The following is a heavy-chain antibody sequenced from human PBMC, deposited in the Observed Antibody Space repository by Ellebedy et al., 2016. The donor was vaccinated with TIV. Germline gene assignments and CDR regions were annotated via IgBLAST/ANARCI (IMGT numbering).Heavy chain of an antibody. CDR3: ARGPYSMVRGIRPGGIDY. CDR2: MNPNSGNT. CDR1: GYTFTNYD. V-gene: IGHV1-8*03. J-gene: IGHJ4*02. Sequence: AASVKVSCKASGYTFTNYDINWVRQATGQGLEWMGWMNPNSGNTGYAQKFQGRVTITRNNSISTAYMELSSLKSEDTAVYYCARGPYSMVRGIRPGGIDYWGQGTLVTVSS. D-gene: IGHD3-10*01.